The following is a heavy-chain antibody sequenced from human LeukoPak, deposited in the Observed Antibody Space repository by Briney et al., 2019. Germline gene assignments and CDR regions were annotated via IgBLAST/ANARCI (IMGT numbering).Heavy chain of an antibody. J-gene: IGHJ4*02. CDR3: ARHIAAAANFDY. CDR1: GGSISSYY. D-gene: IGHD6-13*01. CDR2: IYYSGST. V-gene: IGHV4-59*01. Sequence: SEILSLTCTVSGGSISSYYWSWIRQPPGKGLEWIGYIYYSGSTNYNPSLKSRVTISVDTSKNQFSLKLSSVTAADTAVYYCARHIAAAANFDYWGQGTLVTVSS.